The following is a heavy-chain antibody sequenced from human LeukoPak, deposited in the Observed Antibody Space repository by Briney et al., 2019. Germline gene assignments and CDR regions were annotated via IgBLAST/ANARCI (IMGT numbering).Heavy chain of an antibody. CDR2: INHSGST. CDR3: ARGGGLRYSYGYRALDY. V-gene: IGHV4-34*01. CDR1: GGSFSGYY. Sequence: ASETLSLTCAVYGGSFSGYYWSWIRQPPGKGLEWIGEINHSGSTNYNPSLKSRVTISVDTSKNQFSLKLSSVTAADTAVYYCARGGGLRYSYGYRALDYWGQGTLVTVSS. D-gene: IGHD5-18*01. J-gene: IGHJ4*02.